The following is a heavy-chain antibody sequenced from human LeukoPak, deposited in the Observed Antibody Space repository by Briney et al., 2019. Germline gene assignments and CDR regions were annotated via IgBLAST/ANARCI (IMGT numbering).Heavy chain of an antibody. J-gene: IGHJ4*02. CDR3: GRHRSGSGTYFIDH. D-gene: IGHD3-10*01. CDR2: MKKDGSET. CDR1: GFTFSSYS. V-gene: IGHV3-7*01. Sequence: PGGSLRLSCVVSGFTFSSYSMIWVHQAPGKRLQWVANMKKDGSETNYVDSVKGRFTISRDNAKNSLYLQMNSLRAEDTAVYYCGRHRSGSGTYFIDHWGQGTLVSVSS.